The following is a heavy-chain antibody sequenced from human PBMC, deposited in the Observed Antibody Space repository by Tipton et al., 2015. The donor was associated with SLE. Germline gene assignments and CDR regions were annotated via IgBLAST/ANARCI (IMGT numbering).Heavy chain of an antibody. CDR2: IKEDGGEK. J-gene: IGHJ4*02. Sequence: GSLRLSCAASGFIFTDYYMSWIRQAPGKGLEWVSYIKEDGGEKSYVDSVKGRFTISRDNAKNSLYLQMDNLRPEDTAVYYCATRQGSGWYQSFDYWGQGSLVTVSS. D-gene: IGHD6-19*01. CDR3: ATRQGSGWYQSFDY. V-gene: IGHV3-7*02. CDR1: GFIFTDYY.